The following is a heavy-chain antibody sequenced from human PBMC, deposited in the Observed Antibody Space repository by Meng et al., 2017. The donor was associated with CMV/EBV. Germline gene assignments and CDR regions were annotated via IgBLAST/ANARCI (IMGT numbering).Heavy chain of an antibody. D-gene: IGHD3-3*01. CDR1: GGSFSGYY. J-gene: IGHJ6*02. V-gene: IGHV4-34*01. CDR2: INHSGST. CDR3: ARELRFLESTGWYYYGMDV. Sequence: GSLRLSCAVYGGSFSGYYWSWIRQPPGKGLEWIGEINHSGSTNYNPSLKSRVTISVDTSKNQFSLKLSSVTAADTAVYYWARELRFLESTGWYYYGMDVWGQGTTVTVSS.